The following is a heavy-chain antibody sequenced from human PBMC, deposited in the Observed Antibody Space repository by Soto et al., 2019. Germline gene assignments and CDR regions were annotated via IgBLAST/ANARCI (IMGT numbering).Heavy chain of an antibody. CDR3: ARGARSGSLVQGDYYYMDV. D-gene: IGHD6-13*01. Sequence: SETLSLTCTVSGGSISSYYWSWIRQPPGKGLEWIGYIYYSGSTNYNPSLKSRVTISVDTSKNQFSLKLSSVTAADTAVYYCARGARSGSLVQGDYYYMDVWGKGTTVTVSS. CDR1: GGSISSYY. J-gene: IGHJ6*03. CDR2: IYYSGST. V-gene: IGHV4-59*12.